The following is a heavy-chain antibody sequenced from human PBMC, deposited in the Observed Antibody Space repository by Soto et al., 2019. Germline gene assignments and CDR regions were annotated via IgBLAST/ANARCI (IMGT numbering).Heavy chain of an antibody. CDR3: ARQDYYDRTTTFRH. CDR1: GGSISSYH. Sequence: SETLSLTCTVPGGSISSYHWSWIRQPPGKGLEWIGYIYYTGTTHYNPSLKSRVTISVDTSKNPSSLKVNSVTAADTAVYYCARQDYYDRTTTFRHWGQGTLVTVSS. J-gene: IGHJ1*01. CDR2: IYYTGTT. V-gene: IGHV4-59*08. D-gene: IGHD3-22*01.